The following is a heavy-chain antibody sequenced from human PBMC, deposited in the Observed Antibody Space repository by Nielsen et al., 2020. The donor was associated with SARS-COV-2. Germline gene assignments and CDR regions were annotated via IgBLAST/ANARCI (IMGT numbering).Heavy chain of an antibody. V-gene: IGHV1-58*02. CDR1: GFTFTGSA. CDR2: IVVGSGNT. J-gene: IGHJ3*02. CDR3: AAFNRNNRYFEDAFDI. Sequence: SVKVSCKASGFTFTGSAMQWVRQARGQRLEWIGWIVVGSGNTNYAQKFQERVTITRDMSTSTAYMELSSLRSEDTAVYYCAAFNRNNRYFEDAFDIWGQGTMVTVSS. D-gene: IGHD3-9*01.